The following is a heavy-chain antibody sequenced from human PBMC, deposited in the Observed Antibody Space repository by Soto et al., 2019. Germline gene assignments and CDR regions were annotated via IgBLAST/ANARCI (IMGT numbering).Heavy chain of an antibody. J-gene: IGHJ6*02. V-gene: IGHV4-39*01. CDR2: IYYSGST. CDR1: GGSISSSSYY. Sequence: SETLSLTCTVSGGSISSSSYYWGWIRQPPGKGLEWIGSIYYSGSTYYNPSLKSRVTISVDTSKNQFSLKLSSVTAADTAVYYCARGPQWLTTGGYYYYDGMDVGGQGSTVT. CDR3: ARGPQWLTTGGYYYYDGMDV. D-gene: IGHD6-19*01.